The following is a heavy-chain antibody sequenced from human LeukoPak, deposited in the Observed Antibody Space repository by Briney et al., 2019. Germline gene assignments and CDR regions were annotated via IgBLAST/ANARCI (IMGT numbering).Heavy chain of an antibody. J-gene: IGHJ4*02. D-gene: IGHD6-6*01. CDR3: VRDWGTSSLYLVN. CDR1: GFTFSSNG. V-gene: IGHV3-30*02. CDR2: IQNDGNNK. Sequence: GGSLRLSCAASGFTFSSNGMHWVRQAPGKGLEWVAFIQNDGNNKKYADSVKGRFTISRDNSKNTLYLQMNSLRAEDTAVYYCVRDWGTSSLYLVNWGQGTLVTVSS.